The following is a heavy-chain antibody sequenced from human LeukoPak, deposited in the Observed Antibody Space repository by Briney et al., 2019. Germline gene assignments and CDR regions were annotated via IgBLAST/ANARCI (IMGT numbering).Heavy chain of an antibody. Sequence: GGSLRLSCAASGFTFSSYSMNWVRQAPGKGLEWVSFISSSSSYIHYADSVKGRFTISRDNAKNSLYLKMNTLRAEDTAVYYCARVVDTPMVLYGAFDIWGQGTMVTVSS. CDR1: GFTFSSYS. D-gene: IGHD5-18*01. J-gene: IGHJ3*02. CDR2: ISSSSSYI. CDR3: ARVVDTPMVLYGAFDI. V-gene: IGHV3-21*01.